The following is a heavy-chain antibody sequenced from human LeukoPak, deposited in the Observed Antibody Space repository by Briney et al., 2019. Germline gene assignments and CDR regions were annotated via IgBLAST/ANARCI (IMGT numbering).Heavy chain of an antibody. J-gene: IGHJ4*02. D-gene: IGHD2-21*01. CDR2: MNPNSGNT. Sequence: ALVKVSCTPSVYTFTTYDINWVRQATGQRLEWMAWMNPNSGNTGYAQKFQGRVTKTRNTSISTAYMELSSLRAEDTAVYYCERGAGNCGGDCYRLVYWGQGTLVTVSS. CDR1: VYTFTTYD. CDR3: ERGAGNCGGDCYRLVY. V-gene: IGHV1-8*01.